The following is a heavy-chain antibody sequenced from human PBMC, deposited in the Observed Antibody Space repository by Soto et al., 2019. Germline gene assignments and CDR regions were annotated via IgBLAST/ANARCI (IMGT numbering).Heavy chain of an antibody. V-gene: IGHV3-48*01. CDR3: ARYYDSSGPDL. Sequence: EFQLVESGGGLVQPGGSLRLSCAASGFTFSTYSMVWVRQAPGKGLEWLSYIPPTTTPMYYAESVKGRFTTSRDNAKNSLYLHMNSLRVEDTAVYYCARYYDSSGPDLWGRGTRVTVSS. CDR1: GFTFSTYS. D-gene: IGHD3-22*01. CDR2: IPPTTTPM. J-gene: IGHJ2*01.